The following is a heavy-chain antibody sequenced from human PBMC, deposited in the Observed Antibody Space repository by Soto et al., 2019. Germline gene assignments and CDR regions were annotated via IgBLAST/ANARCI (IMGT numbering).Heavy chain of an antibody. CDR1: GFTFSAFG. D-gene: IGHD3-10*01. CDR3: AKDFKISGGHYGSLNYYYGMDV. CDR2: ISYDGILK. J-gene: IGHJ6*02. V-gene: IGHV3-30*18. Sequence: SLRLSCDASGFTFSAFGMHWVRQAPGKGLEWVAIISYDGILKYYADPVKGRFTISRDTSKSALYLQMNSLRPEDTAVYYCAKDFKISGGHYGSLNYYYGMDVWGQGTTVTVSS.